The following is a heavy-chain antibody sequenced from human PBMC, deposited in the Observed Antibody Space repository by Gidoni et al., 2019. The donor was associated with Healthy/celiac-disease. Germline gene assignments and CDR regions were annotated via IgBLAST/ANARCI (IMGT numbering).Heavy chain of an antibody. V-gene: IGHV3-23*01. CDR1: GFTFSSYA. J-gene: IGHJ6*03. D-gene: IGHD2-15*01. CDR2: ISGSCGST. CDR3: AKDRGQLLRYYYYYYMDV. Sequence: EVQLLESGGGLVQPGGSLRLSCAASGFTFSSYAMSWVRQAPGKGLGWVSAISGSCGSTYYADSVKGRFTISRDNSKNTLYLQMNSLRAEDTAVYYCAKDRGQLLRYYYYYYMDVWGKGTTVTVSS.